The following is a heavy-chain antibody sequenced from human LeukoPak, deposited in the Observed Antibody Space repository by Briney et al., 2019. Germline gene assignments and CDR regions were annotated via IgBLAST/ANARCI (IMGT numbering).Heavy chain of an antibody. D-gene: IGHD1-26*01. CDR1: GFTFSNAW. J-gene: IGHJ3*02. CDR3: TTEIMGANAFDI. Sequence: MSGGSLRLSCAASGFTFSNAWMSWVRQAPGKGLEWVGRIKSKTDGGTTDYAAPVKGRFTISRDDSKNTLYLQMNSLKTEDTAVYYCTTEIMGANAFDIWGQGTMVTVSS. CDR2: IKSKTDGGTT. V-gene: IGHV3-15*01.